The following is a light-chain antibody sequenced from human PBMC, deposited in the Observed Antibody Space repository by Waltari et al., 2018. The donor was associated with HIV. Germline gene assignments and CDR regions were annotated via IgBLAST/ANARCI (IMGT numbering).Light chain of an antibody. J-gene: IGKJ5*01. CDR1: QSICSS. CDR2: KAS. V-gene: IGKV1-5*03. CDR3: QQY. Sequence: DIQMTQSPSTLCASVGDSVTITCRASQSICSSLAWYQKKSGKAPKFLIDKASSLESGVPSRFSGSGSGTEFTLTISSLQPDDFATYYCQQYFGQGTRLEIK.